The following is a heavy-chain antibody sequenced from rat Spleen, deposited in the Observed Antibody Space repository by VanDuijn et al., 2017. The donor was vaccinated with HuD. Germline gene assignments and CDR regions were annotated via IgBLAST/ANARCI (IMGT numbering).Heavy chain of an antibody. J-gene: IGHJ4*01. CDR3: ARHGYSGYVMDA. Sequence: EVQLVESGGGLVQPGRSLKLSCAASGFTFSDYNMAWVRQAPKKGLEWVATISYDGSSTYYRDSVKGRFTISRDNAKSTLYLQMDSLRSEDTATYYCARHGYSGYVMDAWGQGASVTVSS. D-gene: IGHD1-1*01. CDR1: GFTFSDYN. V-gene: IGHV5-7*01. CDR2: ISYDGSST.